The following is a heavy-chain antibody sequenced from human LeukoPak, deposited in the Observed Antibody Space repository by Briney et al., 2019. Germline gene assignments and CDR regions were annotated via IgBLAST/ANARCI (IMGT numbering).Heavy chain of an antibody. J-gene: IGHJ5*02. V-gene: IGHV3-30*02. CDR2: IRYDGTNK. Sequence: GGSLRLSCAASGFTFSSYDMHWVRQAPGKGLEWLTFIRYDGTNKYYTDSVKGRFTISRDNSKNTLYLQMNSLRAEDTAVYYCAAEGYCSSTSCYPWGQGTLVTVSS. D-gene: IGHD2-2*01. CDR1: GFTFSSYD. CDR3: AAEGYCSSTSCYP.